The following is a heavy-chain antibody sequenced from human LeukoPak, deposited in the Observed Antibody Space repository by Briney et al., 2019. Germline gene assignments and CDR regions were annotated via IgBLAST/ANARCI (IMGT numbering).Heavy chain of an antibody. CDR1: GDTISSYY. CDR3: ARERYGDYYFDY. J-gene: IGHJ4*02. D-gene: IGHD4-17*01. Sequence: TSETLSLTCTVSGDTISSYYWNWIRQPAGKGLEWIGRIYTSGSTNYDPSLKSRVTMSVDTSKNQFSLKLTSVTAADTAVYYCARERYGDYYFDYWAREPWSPSPQ. V-gene: IGHV4-4*07. CDR2: IYTSGST.